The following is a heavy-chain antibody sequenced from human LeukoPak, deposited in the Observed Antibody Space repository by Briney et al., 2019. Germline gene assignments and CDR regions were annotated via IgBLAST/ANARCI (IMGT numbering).Heavy chain of an antibody. CDR2: IYYSGSV. CDR3: ASLGSYFDY. V-gene: IGHV4-59*08. CDR1: GGSLTSYY. Sequence: PSETLSLTCTVSGGSLTSYYWSWIRQPPGKGLQWIGYIYYSGSVNYNPSLKSRVTISVDTSKNQFSLNLSSVTAADTAVYYCASLGSYFDYWGQGTQVTVSS. J-gene: IGHJ4*02.